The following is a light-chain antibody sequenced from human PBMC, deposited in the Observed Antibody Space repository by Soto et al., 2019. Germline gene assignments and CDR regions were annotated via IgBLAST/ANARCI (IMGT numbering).Light chain of an antibody. CDR1: SSDVGGYNY. Sequence: QSVLTQPASVSGSPGQSITISCTGTSSDVGGYNYVSWYQQHPGKAPKLMIYEVSNRPSGVSNSFSGSKSGNTASLTISGLQAEDEADYYCSSYTSSSTRVFGTGTKLTV. J-gene: IGLJ1*01. CDR3: SSYTSSSTRV. CDR2: EVS. V-gene: IGLV2-14*01.